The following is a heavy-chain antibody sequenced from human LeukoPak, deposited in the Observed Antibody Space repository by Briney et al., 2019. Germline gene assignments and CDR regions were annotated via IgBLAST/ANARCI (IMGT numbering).Heavy chain of an antibody. D-gene: IGHD2-21*02. J-gene: IGHJ3*02. V-gene: IGHV4-38-2*01. CDR3: ARVLIVVVTEEYDAFDI. CDR1: GYSISSSNY. CDR2: IHHIGNT. Sequence: PSGTLSLTCAVSGYSISSSNYWGWIRQPPGKGLEWIGNIHHIGNTYYNPSLKNRVTISLDTSKNQFSLKLSSVTAADTAVYYCARVLIVVVTEEYDAFDIWGQGTMVTVSS.